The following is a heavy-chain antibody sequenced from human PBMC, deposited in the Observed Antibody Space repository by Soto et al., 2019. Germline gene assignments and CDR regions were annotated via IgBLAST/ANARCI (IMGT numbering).Heavy chain of an antibody. V-gene: IGHV3-33*01. CDR3: ARVEGGMDV. J-gene: IGHJ6*02. D-gene: IGHD3-3*01. CDR2: IWYDGSNK. Sequence: QVQLVESGGGVVQPGRSLRLSCAASGFTFSSYGMHWVRQAPGKGLEWVAVIWYDGSNKYYADSVKGRFTISRDNSKNTLYLQMNSLRAEDTAVYYCARVEGGMDVWGQGTTVTVSS. CDR1: GFTFSSYG.